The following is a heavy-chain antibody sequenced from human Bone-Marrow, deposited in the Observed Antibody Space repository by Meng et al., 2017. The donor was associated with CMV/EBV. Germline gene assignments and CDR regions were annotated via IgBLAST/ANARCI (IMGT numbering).Heavy chain of an antibody. Sequence: VKVSCKASGYTFNDYYISWVRQAPGQGLEWMGWINPNTGDTSYAQKFQGTVTMTRDSSINTAYMDLNRLTSDDTAVYYCARNIGAYWGQGTLVTVSS. J-gene: IGHJ4*02. CDR2: INPNTGDT. D-gene: IGHD2/OR15-2a*01. V-gene: IGHV1-2*02. CDR1: GYTFNDYY. CDR3: ARNIGAY.